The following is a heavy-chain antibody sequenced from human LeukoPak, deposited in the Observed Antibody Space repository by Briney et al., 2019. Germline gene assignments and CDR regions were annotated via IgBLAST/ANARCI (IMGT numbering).Heavy chain of an antibody. D-gene: IGHD5-12*01. J-gene: IGHJ4*02. CDR2: IYHDGNT. Sequence: SETLSLTCTVSGGSISSSSYYWGWIRQPPGKGLEWIGEIYHDGNTNYNPSLKSRVTISVDTSNNHFSLKLSSVTAADAAMYYCARLDITTTWYAFDYWGQGTLVTVSS. CDR1: GGSISSSSYY. CDR3: ARLDITTTWYAFDY. V-gene: IGHV4-39*02.